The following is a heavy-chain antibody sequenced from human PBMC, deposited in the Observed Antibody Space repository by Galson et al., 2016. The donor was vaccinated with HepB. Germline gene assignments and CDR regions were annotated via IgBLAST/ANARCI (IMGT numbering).Heavy chain of an antibody. V-gene: IGHV4-39*01. CDR1: GGSISSSSYY. D-gene: IGHD3-10*02. CDR2: IYYSGAT. Sequence: TLSLTCTVSGGSISSSSYYWGWIRQPPGKGLEWIGNIYYSGATYYNPSLKSRVPVSVDTSKNQFSLKLSSVTAADTAVYYCASVMASTRLDFWGQGTLVIVSS. CDR3: ASVMASTRLDF. J-gene: IGHJ4*02.